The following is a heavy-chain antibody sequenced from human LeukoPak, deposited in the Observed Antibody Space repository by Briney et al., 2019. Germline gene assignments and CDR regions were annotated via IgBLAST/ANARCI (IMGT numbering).Heavy chain of an antibody. J-gene: IGHJ5*02. Sequence: SETLSLTCAVYIDSFSNYHWNWIRQTPAKGMEWIGEVNESGSTNISPSLRSRVILSVDTSKNQFSLKLISVTVADTAIYYCARGQGATVPQVGKNWFDPWGQGTRVTVSS. CDR2: VNESGST. V-gene: IGHV4-34*01. CDR3: ARGQGATVPQVGKNWFDP. D-gene: IGHD1-26*01. CDR1: IDSFSNYH.